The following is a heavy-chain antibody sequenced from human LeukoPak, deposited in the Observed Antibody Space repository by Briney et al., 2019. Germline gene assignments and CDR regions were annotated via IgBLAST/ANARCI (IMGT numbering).Heavy chain of an antibody. J-gene: IGHJ4*02. V-gene: IGHV3-7*03. CDR3: ASFMAY. CDR1: GFTFSSYN. D-gene: IGHD5-24*01. Sequence: PGGSLRLSCAASGFTFSSYNMNWVRQAPGKGLEWVANIKQDGSEKYYVDSVKGRFTISRDNAKNSLSLQMNSLRAEDTAVYYCASFMAYWGQGTLVTVSS. CDR2: IKQDGSEK.